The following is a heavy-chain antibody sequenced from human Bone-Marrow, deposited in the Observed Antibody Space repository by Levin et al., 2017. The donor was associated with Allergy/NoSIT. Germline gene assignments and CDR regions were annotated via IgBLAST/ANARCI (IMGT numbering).Heavy chain of an antibody. Sequence: SCAVSGGSIGSGGHSWSWIRQPPGKGLEWIGSISHTGSTYYKSSLKSRVTISVDRSKIQFSLRLSSVTAADTAVYYCARLGRDYIWGSYTPNYYFDYWGQGTLITVSS. CDR1: GGSIGSGGHS. V-gene: IGHV4-30-2*01. CDR2: ISHTGST. CDR3: ARLGRDYIWGSYTPNYYFDY. J-gene: IGHJ4*02. D-gene: IGHD3-16*01.